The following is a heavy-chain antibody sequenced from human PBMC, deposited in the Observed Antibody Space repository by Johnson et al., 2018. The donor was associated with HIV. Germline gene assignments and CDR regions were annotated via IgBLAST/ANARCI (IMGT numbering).Heavy chain of an antibody. J-gene: IGHJ3*02. CDR3: AKDRDSSSWYGYDAFDI. CDR1: GFTFSSHG. CDR2: IRYDGSNK. D-gene: IGHD6-13*01. Sequence: QVQLVESGGGVVQPGGSLRLSCAASGFTFSSHGMHWVRQAPGKGLEWVSFIRYDGSNKYSADSVEDRFTISRDNSKNTLYLQMNSLRAEDTAVYYRAKDRDSSSWYGYDAFDIWGQGTMVTVSS. V-gene: IGHV3-30*02.